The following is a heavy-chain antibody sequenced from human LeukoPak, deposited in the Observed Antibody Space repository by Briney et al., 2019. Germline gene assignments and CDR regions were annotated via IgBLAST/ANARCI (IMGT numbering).Heavy chain of an antibody. J-gene: IGHJ4*02. Sequence: PGGSLRLSCAASGFTFSSYAMHWVRQAPGKGLEYVSAISSNGGSTYYANSVKCRFTISRDNSKNTLYLQMGSLRAEDMAVYYCARVRLSGSYFFDYWGQGTLVTVSS. D-gene: IGHD1-26*01. CDR3: ARVRLSGSYFFDY. CDR2: ISSNGGST. CDR1: GFTFSSYA. V-gene: IGHV3-64*01.